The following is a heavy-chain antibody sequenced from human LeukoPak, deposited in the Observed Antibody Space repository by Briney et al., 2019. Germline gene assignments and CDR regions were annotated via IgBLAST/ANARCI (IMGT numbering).Heavy chain of an antibody. D-gene: IGHD2-15*01. CDR3: AREEGIVVVVARSSAFDI. J-gene: IGHJ3*02. Sequence: ASVKASCKASGYTFTSYYMHWVRQAPGQGLEWMGIFNPSGGSTSYAQKFQGRVTLTRDTSISTAYMELSRLRSDDTAVYYCAREEGIVVVVARSSAFDIWGQGTMVTVSS. CDR1: GYTFTSYY. V-gene: IGHV1-46*01. CDR2: FNPSGGST.